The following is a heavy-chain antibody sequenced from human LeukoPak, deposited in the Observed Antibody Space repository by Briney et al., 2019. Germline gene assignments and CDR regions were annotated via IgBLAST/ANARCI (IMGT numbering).Heavy chain of an antibody. CDR1: GFTFSSYA. CDR2: TSGPGGSR. D-gene: IGHD6-6*01. V-gene: IGHV3-23*01. J-gene: IGHJ4*02. Sequence: GGSLRLSCAASGFTFSSYAMSWVRQAPGRGLEWVSATSGPGGSRDYADSVKGRFTISRDNSKNTLYLQMNSLRAEDTAIYYCAKKVGLVSAPLYYFDLWGQGTLVTVSS. CDR3: AKKVGLVSAPLYYFDL.